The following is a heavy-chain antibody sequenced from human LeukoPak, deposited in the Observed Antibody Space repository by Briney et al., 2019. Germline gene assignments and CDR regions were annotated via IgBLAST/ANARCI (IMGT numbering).Heavy chain of an antibody. CDR3: TTGIRGD. CDR1: GLTVTNDW. J-gene: IGHJ4*02. Sequence: PGGSLRLSCAASGLTVTNDWMNWVRQAPGKGLEWVGRIASKTDVGTTDYAALVKGRFTISRDDSKNTLFLQMNSLKTEDTAVYYCTTGIRGDCGQGTLVTVSS. CDR2: IASKTDVGTT. V-gene: IGHV3-15*04.